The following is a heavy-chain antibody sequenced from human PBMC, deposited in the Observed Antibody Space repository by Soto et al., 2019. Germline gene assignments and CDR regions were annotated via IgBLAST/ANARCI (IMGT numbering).Heavy chain of an antibody. Sequence: ASVKVSCKASGYTFTSYYMHWVRQAPGQGLVWMGIINPSGGSTSYAQKFQGRVTMTSDTSTSTGYMELSSLRSEYTAVYYCASWTRCSSTSCYNGPGVAFDIWGQGTMVT. V-gene: IGHV1-46*01. CDR1: GYTFTSYY. CDR3: ASWTRCSSTSCYNGPGVAFDI. D-gene: IGHD2-2*02. J-gene: IGHJ3*02. CDR2: INPSGGST.